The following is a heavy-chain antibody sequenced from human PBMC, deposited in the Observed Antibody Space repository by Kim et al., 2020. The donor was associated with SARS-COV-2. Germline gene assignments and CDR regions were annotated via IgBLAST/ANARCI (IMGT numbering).Heavy chain of an antibody. Sequence: SFNPSLQLRVTISVDTSKNQFSLKLSSVTAADTAVYYCARQEWLRYYFDYWGQGTLVTVSS. J-gene: IGHJ4*02. CDR3: ARQEWLRYYFDY. D-gene: IGHD6-19*01. V-gene: IGHV4-39*01.